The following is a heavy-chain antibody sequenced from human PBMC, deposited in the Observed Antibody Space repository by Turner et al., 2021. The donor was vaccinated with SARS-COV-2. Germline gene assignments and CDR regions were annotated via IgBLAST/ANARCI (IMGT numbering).Heavy chain of an antibody. J-gene: IGHJ4*02. CDR2: MYYRGST. Sequence: LQLQESGPGLLKPSETLSLTCTVPGGSISSSSYCWGWIRQPPGKGLEWIGSMYYRGSTYYNPSLKSRVTISVDTSKNQFSLKLSSVTAADTAVYYCARSRLSGVDDYWGQGTLVTVSS. CDR1: GGSISSSSYC. CDR3: ARSRLSGVDDY. D-gene: IGHD3-3*01. V-gene: IGHV4-39*01.